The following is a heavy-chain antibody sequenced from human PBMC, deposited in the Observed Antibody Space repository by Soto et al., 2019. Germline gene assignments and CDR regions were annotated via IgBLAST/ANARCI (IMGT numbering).Heavy chain of an antibody. CDR2: ISGSGGST. Sequence: GGSLRLSCAASGFTFSSYAMSWVRQAPGQGLEWVSAISGSGGSTYYADSVKGRFTISRDNSKNTLYLQMSSLRAEDTAVYYCAKGSAPRPDYYGSGSPSYYYYYGMDVWGQGTTVTVSS. CDR3: AKGSAPRPDYYGSGSPSYYYYYGMDV. J-gene: IGHJ6*02. V-gene: IGHV3-23*01. CDR1: GFTFSSYA. D-gene: IGHD3-10*01.